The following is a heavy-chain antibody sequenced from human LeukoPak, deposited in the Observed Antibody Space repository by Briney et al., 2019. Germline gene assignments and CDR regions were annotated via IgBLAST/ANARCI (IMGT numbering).Heavy chain of an antibody. V-gene: IGHV3-66*01. J-gene: IGHJ4*02. CDR2: IYSGGST. CDR1: GFTVSSNY. D-gene: IGHD2-21*01. CDR3: ARINSYYNFDY. Sequence: PGGSLRLSCAASGFTVSSNYMSWVRQAPGKGLEWVSVIYSGGSTYYADSVKGRFTISRDNSKNTLYLQMNSLRAEDTAVYYCARINSYYNFDYWGQGTLVTVSS.